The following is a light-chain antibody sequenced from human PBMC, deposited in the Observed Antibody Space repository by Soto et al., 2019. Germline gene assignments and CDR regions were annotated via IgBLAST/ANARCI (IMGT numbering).Light chain of an antibody. J-gene: IGKJ4*01. Sequence: EIVLTQSPGTLSLSPGERATLSCRASQSVSSSYLAWYQQKPGQAPRLLIYGASSRPTGIPDRFSGSGSGTDFTLTLSRLEPEDFAVYYCQQRSDWPLTFGGGTKGDIK. V-gene: IGKV3D-20*02. CDR1: QSVSSSY. CDR2: GAS. CDR3: QQRSDWPLT.